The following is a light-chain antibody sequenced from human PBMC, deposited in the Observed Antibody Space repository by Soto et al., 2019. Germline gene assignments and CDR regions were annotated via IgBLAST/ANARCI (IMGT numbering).Light chain of an antibody. CDR3: QQSYSTPRT. V-gene: IGKV1-39*01. Sequence: DIQMTQSPSSLSASVGDRVTITCRASQSISSYLNWYQQKPEKAPKLLIYPASSLQSGVPSRFSGSGSGTDFTLTISSLQPEDFATYYCQQSYSTPRTFGPGTKVDIK. CDR1: QSISSY. CDR2: PAS. J-gene: IGKJ3*01.